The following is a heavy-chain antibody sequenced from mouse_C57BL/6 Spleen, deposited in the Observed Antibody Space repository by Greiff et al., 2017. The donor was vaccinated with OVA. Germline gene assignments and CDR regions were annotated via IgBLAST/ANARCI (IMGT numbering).Heavy chain of an antibody. CDR1: GYAFSSSW. V-gene: IGHV1-82*01. CDR2: LYPGDGDT. Sequence: VQLQQSGPELVKPGASVKISCKASGYAFSSSWMNWVKQRPGKGLEWIGRLYPGDGDTNYNGKFKGKATLTADKSYSTAYMQLSSLTSEDSAVYFCARPYGNPFAYWGQGTLVTVSA. D-gene: IGHD2-1*01. J-gene: IGHJ3*01. CDR3: ARPYGNPFAY.